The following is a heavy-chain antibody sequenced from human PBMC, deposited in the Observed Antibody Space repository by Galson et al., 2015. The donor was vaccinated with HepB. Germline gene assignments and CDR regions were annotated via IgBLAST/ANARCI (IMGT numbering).Heavy chain of an antibody. J-gene: IGHJ3*02. CDR1: GYSFTSYW. CDR2: IYPGDSDT. Sequence: QSGAEVKKPGESLKISCKGSGYSFTSYWIGWVRQMPGKGLEWMGIIYPGDSDTRYSPSFQGQVTISADKSISTAYLQWSSLKASDTAMYYCARQFTMVRGVMYAFDIWGQGTMVTVSS. CDR3: ARQFTMVRGVMYAFDI. D-gene: IGHD3-10*01. V-gene: IGHV5-51*01.